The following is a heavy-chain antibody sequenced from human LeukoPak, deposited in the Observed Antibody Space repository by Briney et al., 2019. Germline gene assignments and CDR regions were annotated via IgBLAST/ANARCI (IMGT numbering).Heavy chain of an antibody. Sequence: PGRSLRLSCAASGFTFRNHAIHWVRQAPGKGLEWVAQIWYDGSNKYYLESVKGRFTISRDNSKNTLYLQMNSLRADDTGVYFCARGGGLDVWGQGATVTVSS. J-gene: IGHJ6*02. CDR3: ARGGGLDV. D-gene: IGHD3-16*01. V-gene: IGHV3-33*01. CDR2: IWYDGSNK. CDR1: GFTFRNHA.